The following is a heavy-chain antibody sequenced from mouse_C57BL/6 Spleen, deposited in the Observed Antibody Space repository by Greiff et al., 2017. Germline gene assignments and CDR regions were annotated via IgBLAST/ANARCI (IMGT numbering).Heavy chain of an antibody. D-gene: IGHD2-4*01. V-gene: IGHV1-62-2*01. CDR1: GYTFTEYT. CDR3: ARQYSPAAYDYDGYFDY. J-gene: IGHJ2*01. Sequence: QVQLQQSGAELVKPGASVKLSCKASGYTFTEYTIHWVKQRSGQGLEWIGWFYPGSGSIKYNEKFKDKATLTADKSSSTVYMELSRLTSEDSAVYFCARQYSPAAYDYDGYFDYWGQGTTLTVSS. CDR2: FYPGSGSI.